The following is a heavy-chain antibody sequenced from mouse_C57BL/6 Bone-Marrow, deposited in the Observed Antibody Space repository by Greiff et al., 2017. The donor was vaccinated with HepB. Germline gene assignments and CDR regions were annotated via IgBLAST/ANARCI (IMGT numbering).Heavy chain of an antibody. Sequence: QVQLQQPGAELVKPGASVKLSCKASGYTFTSYWMHWVKQSPGRGLEWIGRIDPNSGGTKYNEKFKSKATLTVDKPSSTAYMQISSLTSEGTAVYYSARTYDYHYYYAMDYWGQGTSVTVSS. J-gene: IGHJ4*01. CDR1: GYTFTSYW. CDR2: IDPNSGGT. D-gene: IGHD2-4*01. CDR3: ARTYDYHYYYAMDY. V-gene: IGHV1-72*01.